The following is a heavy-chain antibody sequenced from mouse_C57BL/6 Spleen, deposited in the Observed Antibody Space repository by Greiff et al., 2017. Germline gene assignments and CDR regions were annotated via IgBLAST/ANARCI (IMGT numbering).Heavy chain of an antibody. D-gene: IGHD2-3*01. Sequence: QVQLQQSGAELVRPGASVKLSCKASGYTFTDYYINWVKQRPGQGLEWIARIYPGSGNTYYNEKFKGKATLTAEKSSSTAYMQLSSLTSEDSAVYFCARGDGYYVGAYWGQGTLVTVSA. CDR3: ARGDGYYVGAY. J-gene: IGHJ3*01. V-gene: IGHV1-76*01. CDR2: IYPGSGNT. CDR1: GYTFTDYY.